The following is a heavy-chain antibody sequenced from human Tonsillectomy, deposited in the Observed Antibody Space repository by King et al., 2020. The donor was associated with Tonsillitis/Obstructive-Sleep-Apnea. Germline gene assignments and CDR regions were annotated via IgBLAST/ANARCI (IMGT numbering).Heavy chain of an antibody. CDR2: INHSGST. Sequence: VQLQQWGAGLLKPSETLSLTCAVYGGSFSGYYWSWIRQPPGKGLEWIGEINHSGSTNYNPSLKSRVTISVDTSKNQFSLKRTSVTAADTAVYYCARTMGSTPSRLNFDYWGQGTLVTVSS. D-gene: IGHD2-2*01. V-gene: IGHV4-34*01. J-gene: IGHJ4*02. CDR3: ARTMGSTPSRLNFDY. CDR1: GGSFSGYY.